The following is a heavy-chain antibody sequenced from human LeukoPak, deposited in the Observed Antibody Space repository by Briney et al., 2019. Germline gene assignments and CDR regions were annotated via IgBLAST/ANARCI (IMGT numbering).Heavy chain of an antibody. D-gene: IGHD5-24*01. CDR2: ISSSSSTI. CDR3: ARVEAHYFDY. CDR1: GFTFSSYS. V-gene: IGHV3-48*01. J-gene: IGHJ4*02. Sequence: PGGSLRLSCAASGFTFSSYSMNWVRQAPGKGLEWVSYISSSSSTIYYADSVKGRFTISRDNAKNSLYLQMDSLRAEDTAVYYCARVEAHYFDYWGQGTLVTVSS.